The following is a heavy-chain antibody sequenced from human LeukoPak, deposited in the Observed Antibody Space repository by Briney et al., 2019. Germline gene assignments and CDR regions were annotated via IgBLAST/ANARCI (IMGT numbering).Heavy chain of an antibody. Sequence: GESLKISCKGSGYSFTSYWIGWVRQMPGKGLEWMGIIYPGDSDTRYSPPFQGQVTISADKSISTAYLQWSSLKASDTAMYYCARLFLVRGVSSAFDIWGQGTMVTVSS. V-gene: IGHV5-51*03. D-gene: IGHD3-10*01. CDR1: GYSFTSYW. CDR3: ARLFLVRGVSSAFDI. CDR2: IYPGDSDT. J-gene: IGHJ3*02.